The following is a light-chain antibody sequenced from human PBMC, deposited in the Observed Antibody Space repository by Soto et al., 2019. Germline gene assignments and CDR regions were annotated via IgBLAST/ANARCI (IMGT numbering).Light chain of an antibody. Sequence: QAVVTQEPSLTVSPGGTVTLICASSAGAVTSAYYTNWLQQKPGQAPRALIYSTSEKHSWTPARFSGSLLGGKAALTLSAAQPEDEADYYCLLYYGGAQVLFGGGTKLTVL. CDR2: STS. J-gene: IGLJ2*01. V-gene: IGLV7-43*01. CDR1: AGAVTSAYY. CDR3: LLYYGGAQVL.